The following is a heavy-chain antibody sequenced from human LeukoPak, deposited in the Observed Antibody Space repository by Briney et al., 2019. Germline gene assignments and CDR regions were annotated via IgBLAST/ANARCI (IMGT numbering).Heavy chain of an antibody. D-gene: IGHD1-1*01. Sequence: GSLGLSCAASGFTFSSYWMSWVRQAPGKGLEWIGSIYYHENTYYNSSLKSRVTISVDTSKNQFSLKLNSVTAADTAVYFCARRAYSAAYWKHFDYWGQGTLVTVSS. CDR3: ARRAYSAAYWKHFDY. CDR2: IYYHENT. V-gene: IGHV4-39*01. CDR1: GFTFSSYW. J-gene: IGHJ4*02.